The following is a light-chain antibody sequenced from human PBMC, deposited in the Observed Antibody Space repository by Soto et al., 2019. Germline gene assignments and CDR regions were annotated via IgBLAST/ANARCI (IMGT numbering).Light chain of an antibody. Sequence: QSVLTQPPSASGAPGQRVTISCSGSTSNIGSEIVTWYQQFPGTAPNLLMYTDNRRPSGVPDRFSGSKSGTSASLAISGLQSEDEAYYYCAAWDGSLNGWVFGGGTKLTVL. V-gene: IGLV1-44*01. CDR1: TSNIGSEI. CDR2: TDN. CDR3: AAWDGSLNGWV. J-gene: IGLJ3*02.